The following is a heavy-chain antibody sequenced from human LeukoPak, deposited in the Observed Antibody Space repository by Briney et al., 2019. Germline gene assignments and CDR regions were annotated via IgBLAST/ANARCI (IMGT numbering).Heavy chain of an antibody. Sequence: SQTLSLTCAISGDSVSGGSAGWNWIRQSPSRGLEWLGRIYYWSKWYSDYAISLKSRITINPDTSRNQFSLQLNSVTHDDTAVYYCTGGGLVRGTLHWFDPWGQGTLVTVSS. CDR2: IYYWSKWYS. V-gene: IGHV6-1*01. D-gene: IGHD3-10*01. CDR1: GDSVSGGSAG. J-gene: IGHJ5*02. CDR3: TGGGLVRGTLHWFDP.